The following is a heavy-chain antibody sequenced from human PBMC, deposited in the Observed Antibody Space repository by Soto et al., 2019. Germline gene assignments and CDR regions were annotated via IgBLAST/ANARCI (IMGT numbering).Heavy chain of an antibody. J-gene: IGHJ4*02. Sequence: GGSLRLSCAASGGGFCTYGMNWVRQAPGKGPEWVSSIDSSGRNIYYADSVEGRFTTSRDNAKNSLYLQMNSLRVEDTALYFCARDESAGSSTSNWGQGTLVTVSS. CDR2: IDSSGRNI. D-gene: IGHD2-2*01. V-gene: IGHV3-21*01. CDR3: ARDESAGSSTSN. CDR1: GGGFCTYG.